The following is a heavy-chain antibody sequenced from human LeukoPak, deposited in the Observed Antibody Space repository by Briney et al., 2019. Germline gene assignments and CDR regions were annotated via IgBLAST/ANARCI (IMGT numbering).Heavy chain of an antibody. CDR3: ARAIPFDY. J-gene: IGHJ4*02. CDR1: GFTFSSYS. Sequence: QTGGSLRLSCAASGFTFSSYSMNWVRQAPGKGLEWVSYISSSGTTIYYADSVRGRFTISRDNAKNSLYLQMNSLRAEDTAVYYCARAIPFDYWGQGTLVTVSS. CDR2: ISSSGTTI. V-gene: IGHV3-48*04.